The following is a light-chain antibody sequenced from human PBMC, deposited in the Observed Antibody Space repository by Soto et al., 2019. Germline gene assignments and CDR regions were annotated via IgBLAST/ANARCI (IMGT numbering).Light chain of an antibody. CDR1: QSIDNW. CDR2: DAS. J-gene: IGKJ1*01. CDR3: QHYNSYSEA. Sequence: GDRVTITCRASQSIDNWLAWYQQKPGKAPKLLIYDASRLESGVPSRFSGSGSGTEFTLTISSLQPDDFATYYCQHYNSYSEAFGQGTKWIS. V-gene: IGKV1-5*01.